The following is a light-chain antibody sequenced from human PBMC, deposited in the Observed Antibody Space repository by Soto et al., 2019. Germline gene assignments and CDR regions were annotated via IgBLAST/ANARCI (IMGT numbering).Light chain of an antibody. Sequence: QSALTQPPSASGSPGQSVTISCTGASSDVGGNDYVSWYQHHPGKVPKLMIFEVNKRPSGVPHRFSGSKSGNTASLTVSGLQAEDEADYYCCSYGFAGSDDLVFGGGTKVTVL. V-gene: IGLV2-8*01. CDR1: SSDVGGNDY. J-gene: IGLJ3*02. CDR3: CSYGFAGSDDLV. CDR2: EVN.